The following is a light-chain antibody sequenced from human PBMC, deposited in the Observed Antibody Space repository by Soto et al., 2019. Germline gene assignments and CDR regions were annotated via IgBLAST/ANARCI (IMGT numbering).Light chain of an antibody. CDR3: QQYNNWPFT. CDR2: VAS. Sequence: EIVMTQSPATLSVSPGERATLSCRASQSLSTNLAWYQQKPGQAPRLLIYVASTRATGIPARFSGSGSGTEFTLTISSLQSEDFAVYYCQQYNNWPFTFGPGTKVDIK. J-gene: IGKJ3*01. V-gene: IGKV3-15*01. CDR1: QSLSTN.